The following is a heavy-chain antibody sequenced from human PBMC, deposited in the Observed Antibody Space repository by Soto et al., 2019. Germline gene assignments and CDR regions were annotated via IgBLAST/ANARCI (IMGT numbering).Heavy chain of an antibody. V-gene: IGHV3-23*01. CDR2: ISGSGGST. D-gene: IGHD2-2*01. CDR3: AKAFFNPVRNSIVVVPDARHYYYYGMDV. J-gene: IGHJ6*02. Sequence: EVQLLESGGGLVQPGGSLRLSCAASGFPFSSYAMSWVRQAPGKGLEWVSAISGSGGSTYYADSVKGRFTISRDNSKNTLYLQMNSLRAEDTAVYYCAKAFFNPVRNSIVVVPDARHYYYYGMDVWGHGTTVTVSS. CDR1: GFPFSSYA.